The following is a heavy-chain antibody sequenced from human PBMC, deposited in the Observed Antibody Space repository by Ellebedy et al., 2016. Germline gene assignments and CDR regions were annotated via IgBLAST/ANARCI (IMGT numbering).Heavy chain of an antibody. Sequence: GESLKISXAASGFTFSSYAMSWVRQAPGKGLEWVSTVLGSGDSTYYADSVKGRFTISRDNSKNTLFLQMNSLRAEDTAVYYCAKGQGYCTSTSCKGDWFNPWGQGTLVTVSS. J-gene: IGHJ5*02. V-gene: IGHV3-23*01. CDR2: VLGSGDST. D-gene: IGHD2-2*01. CDR1: GFTFSSYA. CDR3: AKGQGYCTSTSCKGDWFNP.